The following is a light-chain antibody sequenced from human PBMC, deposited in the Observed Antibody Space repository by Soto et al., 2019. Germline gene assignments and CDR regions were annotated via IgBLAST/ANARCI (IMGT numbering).Light chain of an antibody. CDR2: DAS. V-gene: IGKV1D-16*01. CDR3: QQYNSYPLT. J-gene: IGKJ4*01. CDR1: QAIGSW. Sequence: DIQMAQSPSSLSASVGDRVTITCRASQAIGSWLAWYQQKPGKAPTSLIYDASNLQTEVPSRFSGSGSGTDFTLTNSGLQPEYSATYYCQQYNSYPLTFGGGTMVEI.